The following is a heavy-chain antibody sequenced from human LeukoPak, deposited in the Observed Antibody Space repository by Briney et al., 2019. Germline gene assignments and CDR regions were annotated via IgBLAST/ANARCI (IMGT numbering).Heavy chain of an antibody. CDR1: GFTFSSYA. CDR2: INHNGNVN. J-gene: IGHJ6*02. Sequence: PGGSLRLSCAASGFTFSSYAMSWVRQAPGKGLEWVASINHNGNVNYYVDSVKGRFTISRDNAKNSLYLQMSNLRAEDTAVYFCARGGGSDVWGQGATVTVSS. D-gene: IGHD2-15*01. V-gene: IGHV3-7*03. CDR3: ARGGGSDV.